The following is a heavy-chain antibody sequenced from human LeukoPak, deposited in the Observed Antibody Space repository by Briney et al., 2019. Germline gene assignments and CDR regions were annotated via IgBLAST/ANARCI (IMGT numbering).Heavy chain of an antibody. J-gene: IGHJ4*02. CDR1: GYSFTSYG. V-gene: IGHV5-51*01. CDR2: IYPGDSDN. Sequence: GDSLNISCKASGYSFTSYGIGWVRQMPGKGREWMGLIYPGDSDNRYSPPCQGQFTISAKKPITPCYRKWSSRKASDTAMNYCARLLGTIVATTWRYSSGWAFASWGAGNLGTASS. D-gene: IGHD6-19*01. CDR3: ARLLGTIVATTWRYSSGWAFAS.